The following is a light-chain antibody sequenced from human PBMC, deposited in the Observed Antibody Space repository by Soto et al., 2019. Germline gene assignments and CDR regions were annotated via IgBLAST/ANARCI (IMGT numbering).Light chain of an antibody. Sequence: EIVMTQSPATLSVSPGERATLSCRASQSVSNNLAWYQQKPGQAPRLLIYNASTRPTGLPARFSGSGSGTEFTLTISSLQSEDFAVYYCQQYGSSSYTFGQGTKLEIK. CDR1: QSVSNN. CDR3: QQYGSSSYT. V-gene: IGKV3-15*01. J-gene: IGKJ2*01. CDR2: NAS.